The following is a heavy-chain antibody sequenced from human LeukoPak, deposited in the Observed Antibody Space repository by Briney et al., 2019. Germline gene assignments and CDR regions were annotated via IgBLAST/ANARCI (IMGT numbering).Heavy chain of an antibody. J-gene: IGHJ4*02. CDR3: ARGAGELPIDY. V-gene: IGHV3-11*06. CDR2: ISFSSGDT. Sequence: GGSLRLSCAASGFAFGHYYMSWFRQVPGKGPESFSYISFSSGDTNYGDSVRGRFTISRDNANNSLYLQMNSLRVEDTAVYYCARGAGELPIDYWGQGTMVTVSS. CDR1: GFAFGHYY. D-gene: IGHD3-10*01.